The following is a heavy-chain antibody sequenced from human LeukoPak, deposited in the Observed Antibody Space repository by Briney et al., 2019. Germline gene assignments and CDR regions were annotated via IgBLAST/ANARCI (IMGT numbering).Heavy chain of an antibody. D-gene: IGHD3-3*01. J-gene: IGHJ6*02. CDR2: IGPNGAST. Sequence: GGSLRLSCSTSGFTFSNHFMHWVRQAPGKGLEYVSSIGPNGASTLYADSARGRFTISRDNSKDTLYLQMDSLTIEDTAIYYCASGYDFWSGHPPSQYGMDVWGQGTTVTVSS. CDR3: ASGYDFWSGHPPSQYGMDV. CDR1: GFTFSNHF. V-gene: IGHV3-64*04.